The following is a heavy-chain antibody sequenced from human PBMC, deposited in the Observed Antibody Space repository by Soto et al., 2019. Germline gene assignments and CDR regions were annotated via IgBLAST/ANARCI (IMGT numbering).Heavy chain of an antibody. J-gene: IGHJ1*01. CDR2: INPSGGST. CDR1: GYPFTNYY. Sequence: GASVKVSCKASGYPFTNYYMHWVRQAPGQGLEWMGMINPSGGSTSYAQKFQGRVTMTRDTSTSTVYLELSSLRFEDTAVYYCARTKTATLIREFFQYWGQGSLVIVSS. CDR3: ARTKTATLIREFFQY. V-gene: IGHV1-46*01. D-gene: IGHD2-15*01.